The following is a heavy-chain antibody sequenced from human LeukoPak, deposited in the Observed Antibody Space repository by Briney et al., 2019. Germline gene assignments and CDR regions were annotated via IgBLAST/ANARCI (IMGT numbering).Heavy chain of an antibody. CDR1: GFTFSDYY. J-gene: IGHJ4*02. Sequence: GGSLRLSCAASGFTFSDYYMSWIRQAPGKGLEWVSYISSSGSTIYYADSVKGRFTISRDNAKNSLYLQMNSLRAEDTAVYYCARDPRADYYDSSGYNDYWGQGTLVTVSS. V-gene: IGHV3-11*01. D-gene: IGHD3-22*01. CDR2: ISSSGSTI. CDR3: ARDPRADYYDSSGYNDY.